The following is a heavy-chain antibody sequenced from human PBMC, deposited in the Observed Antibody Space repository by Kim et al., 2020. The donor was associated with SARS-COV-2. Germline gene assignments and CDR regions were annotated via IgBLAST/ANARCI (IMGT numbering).Heavy chain of an antibody. CDR3: ASRFQGSWYTSDPNWFDP. CDR2: INHSGST. J-gene: IGHJ5*02. Sequence: SETLSLTCAVYGGSFSGYYWSWIRQPPGKGLEWIGEINHSGSTNYNPSLKSRVTISVDTSKNQFSLKLSSVTAADTAVYYCASRFQGSWYTSDPNWFDPWGQGTLVTVSS. V-gene: IGHV4-34*01. D-gene: IGHD6-13*01. CDR1: GGSFSGYY.